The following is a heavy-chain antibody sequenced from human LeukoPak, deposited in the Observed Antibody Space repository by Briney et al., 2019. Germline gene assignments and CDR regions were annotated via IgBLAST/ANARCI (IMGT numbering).Heavy chain of an antibody. D-gene: IGHD3-3*01. CDR1: EFTFSRYW. J-gene: IGHJ4*02. CDR2: IKQDGSEK. Sequence: PGGSLRLSCAVSEFTFSRYWISWVRQAPGKGRDWVATIKQDGSEKYYVDSVEGRFTISRDNSKNSLYLQMDSLRAEDTAVYYCARVFWSATSYYFEYWGQGALVTVSS. CDR3: ARVFWSATSYYFEY. V-gene: IGHV3-7*05.